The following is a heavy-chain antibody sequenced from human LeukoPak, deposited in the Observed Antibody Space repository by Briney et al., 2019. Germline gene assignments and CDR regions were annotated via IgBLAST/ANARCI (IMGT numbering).Heavy chain of an antibody. CDR2: ISGSGRST. V-gene: IGHV3-23*01. CDR1: RFTFSNYG. Sequence: GGSLRLSCAASRFTFSNYGMSWVRKAPGKGLEGVSAISGSGRSTYYAGSVKGRFTISRDNSKHTPYLQMNSLSAEDTAVYYCAKDRTWNDSLTGYYIYDFDYWGQGTLVTVSS. CDR3: AKDRTWNDSLTGYYIYDFDY. D-gene: IGHD3-9*01. J-gene: IGHJ4*02.